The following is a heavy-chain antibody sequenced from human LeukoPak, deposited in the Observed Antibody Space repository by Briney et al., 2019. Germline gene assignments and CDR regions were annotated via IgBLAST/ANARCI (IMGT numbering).Heavy chain of an antibody. Sequence: PSETLSLTCIVSGGSVSSGSYYWSWIRQPPGKGLEWIGYTYSSVSTNYNPSLKSRVTISVDTSKNQLSLKLSSVTAADTAVYYCVRDLVATIDHYYYGMDVWGQGTTVTVSS. D-gene: IGHD5-12*01. J-gene: IGHJ6*02. V-gene: IGHV4-61*01. CDR2: TYSSVST. CDR3: VRDLVATIDHYYYGMDV. CDR1: GGSVSSGSYY.